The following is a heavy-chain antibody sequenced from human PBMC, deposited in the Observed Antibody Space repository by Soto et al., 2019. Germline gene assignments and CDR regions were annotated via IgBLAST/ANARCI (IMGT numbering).Heavy chain of an antibody. CDR1: GYTFTRYN. J-gene: IGHJ4*02. Sequence: GASVKVSCKASGYTFTRYNIHWVRQAPGQRLEWMGWINAGNGNTKYSQKFQGRVTITRDTSASTAYMELSSLRSEDTAVYYCARDLGGWPDYWGQGTLVTVSS. CDR2: INAGNGNT. V-gene: IGHV1-3*01. D-gene: IGHD2-15*01. CDR3: ARDLGGWPDY.